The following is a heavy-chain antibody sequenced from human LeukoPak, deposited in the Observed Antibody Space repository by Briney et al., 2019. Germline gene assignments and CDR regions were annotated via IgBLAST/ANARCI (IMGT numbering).Heavy chain of an antibody. V-gene: IGHV4-59*01. CDR2: IYYSGST. CDR1: GVSISSYY. Sequence: SETLSLTCTVSGVSISSYYWSWIRQPPGKGLEWIGYIYYSGSTNYTPSLKSRVTISVDTTKNQFSLKLSTVTAADTAVYYCARDRSLDSVVVPDYYYGIDVWGKGTTATVSS. J-gene: IGHJ6*04. CDR3: ARDRSLDSVVVPDYYYGIDV. D-gene: IGHD2-2*03.